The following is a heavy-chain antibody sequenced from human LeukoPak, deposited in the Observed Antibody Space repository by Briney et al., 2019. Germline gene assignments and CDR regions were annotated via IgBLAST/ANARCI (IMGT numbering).Heavy chain of an antibody. CDR1: GGSVSSSSYY. V-gene: IGHV4-39*07. J-gene: IGHJ6*02. CDR2: MYYSGST. CDR3: ARFGSSGPYYYYGMDV. D-gene: IGHD3-22*01. Sequence: SETLSLTCTVSGGSVSSSSYYWGWIRQPPQMGLEWIGSMYYSGSTYYNSSLKGRVTISVDTSKNQFSLKLSSVTAADTAVYYCARFGSSGPYYYYGMDVWGQGTTVTVSS.